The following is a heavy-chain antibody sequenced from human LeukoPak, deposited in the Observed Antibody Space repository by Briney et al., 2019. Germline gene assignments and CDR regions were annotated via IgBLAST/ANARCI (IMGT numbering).Heavy chain of an antibody. Sequence: GGSLRLSCEASGFTLSTSWMSWARQAPGKGLGCVANINQDGSEKYYVDSVKGRFTISRDNAKNSLYLQMNSLRADDTAVYYCAKDSSANYWGQGTLVTVSS. V-gene: IGHV3-7*04. CDR3: AKDSSANY. CDR1: GFTLSTSW. J-gene: IGHJ4*02. D-gene: IGHD3-10*01. CDR2: INQDGSEK.